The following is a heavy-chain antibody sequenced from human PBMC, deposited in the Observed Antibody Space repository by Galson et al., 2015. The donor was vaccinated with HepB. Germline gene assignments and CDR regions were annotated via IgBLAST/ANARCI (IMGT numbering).Heavy chain of an antibody. CDR3: AKDRGRTRLRGAFDI. J-gene: IGHJ3*02. CDR1: GFTFSRYA. V-gene: IGHV3-23*01. D-gene: IGHD3-10*01. CDR2: ISGSGGST. Sequence: SLRLSCAASGFTFSRYAMSWVRQAPGKGLEWVSAISGSGGSTYYADSVKGRFTISRDNSKNTLYLQMNSLRAEDTAVYYCAKDRGRTRLRGAFDIWGQGTMVTVSS.